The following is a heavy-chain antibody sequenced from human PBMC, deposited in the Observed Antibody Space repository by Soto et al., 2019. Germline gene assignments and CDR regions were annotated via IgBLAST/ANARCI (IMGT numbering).Heavy chain of an antibody. CDR3: ARGGDSSSYYYYGMDV. Sequence: SVKVSCKASGGTFSSYAISWVRQAPGQGLEGMGGIIPIFGTANYAQKFQGRVTITADESTSTAYMELSSLRSEDTAVYYCARGGDSSSYYYYGMDVWGQGTTVTVSS. J-gene: IGHJ6*02. D-gene: IGHD6-6*01. CDR1: GGTFSSYA. CDR2: IIPIFGTA. V-gene: IGHV1-69*13.